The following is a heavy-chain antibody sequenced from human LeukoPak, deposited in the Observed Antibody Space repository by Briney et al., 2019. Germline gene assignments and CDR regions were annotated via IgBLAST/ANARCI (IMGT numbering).Heavy chain of an antibody. CDR2: IYYSGST. V-gene: IGHV4-59*01. J-gene: IGHJ6*02. Sequence: SETLSLTCTVSGGSISSYYWSWIRQPPGKGLEWIGHIYYSGSTNYNPSLKSRVTISVDTSKNQFSLKLSSVTAADTAVYYCARSPNYYGSGSYYNGPKDYYYYYGMDVWGQGTTVTVSS. CDR1: GGSISSYY. CDR3: ARSPNYYGSGSYYNGPKDYYYYYGMDV. D-gene: IGHD3-10*01.